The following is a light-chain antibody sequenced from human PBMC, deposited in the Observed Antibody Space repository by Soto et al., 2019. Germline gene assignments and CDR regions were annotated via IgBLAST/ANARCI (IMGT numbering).Light chain of an antibody. CDR3: QQYTDWPPWT. CDR1: QSISRSF. V-gene: IGKV3-20*01. J-gene: IGKJ1*01. Sequence: EIVLATSAGILSLSPGEMSSVSGGGSQSISRSFLASYQQKPGQAPTLLIYCASSRATGIPDTFSGTGSETDFTLTISRLEPEDFAVYYCQQYTDWPPWTFGQGTKVDIK. CDR2: CAS.